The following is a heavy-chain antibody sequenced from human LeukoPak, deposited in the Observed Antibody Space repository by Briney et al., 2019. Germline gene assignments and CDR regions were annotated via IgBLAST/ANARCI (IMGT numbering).Heavy chain of an antibody. CDR2: IRYDGSNK. Sequence: PGGSLRLSCAASGFTFSSYGMHWVRQAPGKGLEWVAFIRYDGSNKYYADSVKGRFTISRDNSKNTLYLQMNSLRAEGTAVYYCAKDRVVVAATNYYYYMDVWGKGTTVTISS. V-gene: IGHV3-30*02. J-gene: IGHJ6*03. CDR3: AKDRVVVAATNYYYYMDV. D-gene: IGHD2-15*01. CDR1: GFTFSSYG.